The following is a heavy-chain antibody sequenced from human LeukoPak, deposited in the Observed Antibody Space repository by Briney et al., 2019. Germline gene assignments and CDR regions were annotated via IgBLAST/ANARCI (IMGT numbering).Heavy chain of an antibody. CDR1: GYTFTSYD. D-gene: IGHD5-12*01. CDR2: MNPNSGNT. V-gene: IGHV1-8*01. J-gene: IGHJ4*02. Sequence: GASVKVSCKSSGYTFTSYDINWVRQATGQGLAWMGWMNPNSGNTGYAQKFQGRVTMTRNTSLRTAYMELSSLRSEDTAVYYCAKNRSPGDINYFDYWGQGTLVTVSS. CDR3: AKNRSPGDINYFDY.